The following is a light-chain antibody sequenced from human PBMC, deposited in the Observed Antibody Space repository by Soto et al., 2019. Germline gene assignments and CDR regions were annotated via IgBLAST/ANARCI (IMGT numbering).Light chain of an antibody. CDR1: QSISSW. Sequence: DIQMTQSPSTLSAPVGDRVTITCRASQSISSWLAWYQQKPGKAPKLRIYKASSLESGVPSRFSGSGSGTEFTLTISSLQPDDFAPYYCQQYYSYSRTFGQGTKLEIK. V-gene: IGKV1-5*03. CDR3: QQYYSYSRT. CDR2: KAS. J-gene: IGKJ2*02.